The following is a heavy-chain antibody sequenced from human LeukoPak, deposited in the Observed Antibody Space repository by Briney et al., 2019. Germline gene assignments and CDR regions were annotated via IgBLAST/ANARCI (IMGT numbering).Heavy chain of an antibody. CDR2: LYSGGSS. Sequence: SETLSLTCSVSGGSIGSYYWYWIRQPAGRGLEWIGRLYSGGSSNYNPSLTSRVTMSVDTSKNQFSLRLSSVTAADTAVYYCARLSPLTGAYYYMDVWSKGTTVTVFS. V-gene: IGHV4-4*07. D-gene: IGHD7-27*01. CDR3: ARLSPLTGAYYYMDV. CDR1: GGSIGSYY. J-gene: IGHJ6*03.